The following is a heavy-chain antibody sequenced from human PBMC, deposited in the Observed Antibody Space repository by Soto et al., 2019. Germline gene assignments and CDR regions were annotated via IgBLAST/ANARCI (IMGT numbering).Heavy chain of an antibody. CDR2: ISGSGGST. Sequence: GGSLRLSCAASGFTFSSYAMSWVRQAPGKGLEWVSAISGSGGSTYYADSVKGRFTISRDNSKNTLYLQMNSLRAEDTAVYYCAKDKRRGYSSSWSQGSHFDYWGQGTLVTVSS. CDR3: AKDKRRGYSSSWSQGSHFDY. V-gene: IGHV3-23*01. J-gene: IGHJ4*02. D-gene: IGHD6-13*01. CDR1: GFTFSSYA.